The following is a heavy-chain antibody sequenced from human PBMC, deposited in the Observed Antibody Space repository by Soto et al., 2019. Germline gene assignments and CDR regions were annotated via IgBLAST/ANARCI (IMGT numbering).Heavy chain of an antibody. CDR1: GFSFTSYW. J-gene: IGHJ4*02. CDR3: VTDYDAKGWGTY. CDR2: INEDGSEK. V-gene: IGHV3-7*04. Sequence: EVQLVESGGGLVQPGGSLRLSCAASGFSFTSYWMDWVRQAPGKGLEWVAMINEDGSEKYYVDSVKGRFTISRDNAKNSLYLEMDSLRAEDTAVYYGVTDYDAKGWGTYWGQGNLVTVSS. D-gene: IGHD3-16*01.